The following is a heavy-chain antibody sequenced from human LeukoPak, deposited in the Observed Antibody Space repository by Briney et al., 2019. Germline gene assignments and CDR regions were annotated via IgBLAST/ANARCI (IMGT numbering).Heavy chain of an antibody. CDR3: ARDSEGVTGTTSWFDP. D-gene: IGHD1-7*01. J-gene: IGHJ5*02. CDR1: GFTFSSYE. CDR2: ISSSGSTI. Sequence: GSLRLSCAASGFTFSSYEMNWVRQAPGKGLEWVSYISSSGSTIYYADSVKGRFTISRDNARNSLYLQMNSLRAEDTAVYYCARDSEGVTGTTSWFDPWGQGTLVTVSS. V-gene: IGHV3-48*03.